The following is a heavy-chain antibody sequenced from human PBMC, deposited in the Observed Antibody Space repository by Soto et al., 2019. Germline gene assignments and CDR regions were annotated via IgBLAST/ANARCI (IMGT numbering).Heavy chain of an antibody. CDR2: ISGSGGST. J-gene: IGHJ6*03. D-gene: IGHD4-17*01. Sequence: GGSLRLSCAASGFTFSSYAMSWVRQAPGKGLEWVSAISGSGGSTYYADSVKGRFTISRDNSKNTLYLQMNSLRAEDTAVYYCAKHYGDYGYYYYYMDVWGKGTTVTVSS. V-gene: IGHV3-23*01. CDR1: GFTFSSYA. CDR3: AKHYGDYGYYYYYMDV.